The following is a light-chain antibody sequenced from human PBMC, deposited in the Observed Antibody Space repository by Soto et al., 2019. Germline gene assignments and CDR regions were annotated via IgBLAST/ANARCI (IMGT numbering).Light chain of an antibody. CDR1: QSISSY. J-gene: IGKJ2*01. CDR2: AAS. V-gene: IGKV1-39*01. Sequence: DIQMTHSPSSLSASVGDRVTITCRASQSISSYLNWYQQKPGKAPKVLSYAASSLQSGVPSRFSGSGSGTDFTLTISSLQPEDFETYYCQQSYSTPQTFGQGTKVDIK. CDR3: QQSYSTPQT.